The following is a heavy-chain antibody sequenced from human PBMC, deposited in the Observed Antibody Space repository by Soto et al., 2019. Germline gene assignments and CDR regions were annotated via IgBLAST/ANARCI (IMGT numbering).Heavy chain of an antibody. D-gene: IGHD6-13*01. CDR1: GGSISSYY. Sequence: QVQLQESGPGLVKPSETLSLTCTVSGGSISSYYWSWIRQPPGKGLEWIGYIYYSGSTNYNPSLKSRVTISVDTSKNQFPLKLSSVTAADTAVYYCARLTWEQLVLWFDPWGQGTLVTVSS. CDR2: IYYSGST. V-gene: IGHV4-59*08. CDR3: ARLTWEQLVLWFDP. J-gene: IGHJ5*02.